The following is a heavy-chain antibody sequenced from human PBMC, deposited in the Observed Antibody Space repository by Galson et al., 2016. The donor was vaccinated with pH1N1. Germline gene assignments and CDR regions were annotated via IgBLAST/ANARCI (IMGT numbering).Heavy chain of an antibody. D-gene: IGHD3-3*01. J-gene: IGHJ3*02. CDR3: ARDPGYYGLGDPFDM. V-gene: IGHV3-7*01. Sequence: SLRLSCAASGFIFRNYAMSWVRQAPGKGLEWVANIKQDGSEKYYVDSVKGRFTISRDNPKNSLYLQMNSLRAEDTAVYYCARDPGYYGLGDPFDMWGQGTMVTVSS. CDR2: IKQDGSEK. CDR1: GFIFRNYA.